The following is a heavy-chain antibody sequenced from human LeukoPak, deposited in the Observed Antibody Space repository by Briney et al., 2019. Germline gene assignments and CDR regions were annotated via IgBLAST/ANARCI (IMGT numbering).Heavy chain of an antibody. D-gene: IGHD5-18*01. V-gene: IGHV3-7*01. J-gene: IGHJ5*02. Sequence: QPGGSLRLSCVASGFTFDDYWMNWVRQAPGKGLEWVANIKQGGSEQYYVDSVKGRFTISRDNAKNSLYLQMNSLRAEDTAVYYCVRAGGAYSFNPWGQGTLVTVSS. CDR2: IKQGGSEQ. CDR3: VRAGGAYSFNP. CDR1: GFTFDDYW.